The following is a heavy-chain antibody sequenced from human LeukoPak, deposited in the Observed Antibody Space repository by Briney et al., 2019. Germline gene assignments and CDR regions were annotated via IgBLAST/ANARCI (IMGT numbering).Heavy chain of an antibody. D-gene: IGHD4-11*01. V-gene: IGHV3-23*01. Sequence: GGSLRLSCAASGFNFSNYAMSWVRQAPGKGLEWVSVISGSGGSTYYRDSVKGRFTISRDNSKNTLYLQMNSLTAGDTAVYFCAKDGTTTVTFDYWGQGTLVTVSS. CDR1: GFNFSNYA. J-gene: IGHJ4*02. CDR2: ISGSGGST. CDR3: AKDGTTTVTFDY.